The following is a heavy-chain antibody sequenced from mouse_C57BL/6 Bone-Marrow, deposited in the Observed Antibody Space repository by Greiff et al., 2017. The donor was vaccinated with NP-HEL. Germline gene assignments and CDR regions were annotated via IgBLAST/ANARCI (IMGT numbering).Heavy chain of an antibody. Sequence: QVQLQQPGAELVKPGASVKLSCKASGYTFTSYWMHWVKQRPGRGLEWIGRIDPNSGGTKYNEKFKSKATLTVDKPSSTAYMQLSSLTSEDSAVYYCARERIGQNEFYYYGSSPYYFDYWGQGTTLTVSS. V-gene: IGHV1-72*01. CDR3: ARERIGQNEFYYYGSSPYYFDY. D-gene: IGHD1-1*01. J-gene: IGHJ2*01. CDR2: IDPNSGGT. CDR1: GYTFTSYW.